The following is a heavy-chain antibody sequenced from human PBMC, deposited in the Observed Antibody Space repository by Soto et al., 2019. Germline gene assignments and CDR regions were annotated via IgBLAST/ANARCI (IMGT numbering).Heavy chain of an antibody. J-gene: IGHJ4*02. CDR1: GFTFSSYG. CDR3: AKDRFGGSAIDY. V-gene: IGHV3-30*18. Sequence: QVQLVESGGGVVQPGRSLRPSCAASGFTFSSYGMHWVRQAPGKGLEWVAVISYDGSNKYYADSVKGRFTISRDNSKNTLYLQMNSLRAEDTAVYYCAKDRFGGSAIDYWGQGTLVTVSS. CDR2: ISYDGSNK. D-gene: IGHD3-10*01.